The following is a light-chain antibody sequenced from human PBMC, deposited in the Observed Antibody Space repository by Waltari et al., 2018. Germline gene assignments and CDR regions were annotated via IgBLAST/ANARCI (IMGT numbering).Light chain of an antibody. CDR1: QSVSSY. CDR3: QKYDDSPYS. CDR2: GTY. V-gene: IGKV3D-7*01. Sequence: LTQSPATLSLSPGERATISCRASQSVSSYLAWFQQKPGQAPRLLIYGTYTRASGTPDRFSGSGSGTDFTLTISSLEPEDFAVYYCQKYDDSPYSFGQGTKVEIK. J-gene: IGKJ2*03.